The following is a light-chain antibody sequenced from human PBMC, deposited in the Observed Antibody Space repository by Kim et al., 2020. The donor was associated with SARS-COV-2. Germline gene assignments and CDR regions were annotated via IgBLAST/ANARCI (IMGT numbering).Light chain of an antibody. CDR3: QRAIIFPLT. CDR1: QYIDRY. Sequence: DIQMTQSPSSVSASVGDRVTVTCRASQYIDRYLAWYQQKPGKPPKLLIYAAYSLQSGVPSRFSGSGSGTDFTLTISSLQPEHFAVDCCQRAIIFPLTYGQGTRMEIK. V-gene: IGKV1-12*01. J-gene: IGKJ5*01. CDR2: AAY.